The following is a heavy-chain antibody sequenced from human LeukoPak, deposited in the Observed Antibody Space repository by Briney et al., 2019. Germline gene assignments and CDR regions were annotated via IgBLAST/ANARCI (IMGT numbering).Heavy chain of an antibody. V-gene: IGHV5-51*01. CDR1: GYSFTNYW. J-gene: IGHJ3*01. Sequence: SGESLKISCKESGYSFTNYWIGWVLQMPGKGLESMGIIYPGDSDIRYSPPFQGQVTISADKSINTAYLQWSSLKASDTAIYYCARPSIPASGYAFDVWGQGTMVTVSS. CDR2: IYPGDSDI. CDR3: ARPSIPASGYAFDV. D-gene: IGHD6-13*01.